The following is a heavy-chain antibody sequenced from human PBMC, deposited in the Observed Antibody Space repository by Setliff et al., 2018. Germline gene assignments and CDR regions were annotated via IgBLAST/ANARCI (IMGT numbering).Heavy chain of an antibody. CDR1: AYTFSGYY. CDR2: INPNIGDT. D-gene: IGHD2-8*01. Sequence: ASVKVSCKTSAYTFSGYYIHWVRQAPGQGLQWMGSINPNIGDTNYAPKFQGRVTMTRDTSIKTAYLEVNGLTSDDTAVYYCSRLVRYCSKTTCQTASGAELWGQGTLVTVSS. V-gene: IGHV1-2*02. J-gene: IGHJ4*02. CDR3: SRLVRYCSKTTCQTASGAEL.